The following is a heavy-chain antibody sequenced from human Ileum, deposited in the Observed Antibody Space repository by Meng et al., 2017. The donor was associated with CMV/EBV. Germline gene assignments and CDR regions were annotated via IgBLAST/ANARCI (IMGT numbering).Heavy chain of an antibody. J-gene: IGHJ6*02. CDR2: SRNKDNGHTT. D-gene: IGHD3-10*01. Sequence: GGSLRLSCTVSGCTCSDHYMEWVRQAPGRGLEWVGVSRNKDNGHTTEYAASVRGRYSVSQDESKNSLYLHMNNLQTEDSTVCYYARMYYCGSETSWGLDVWGQGTTVTVSS. CDR3: ARMYYCGSETSWGLDV. CDR1: GCTCSDHY. V-gene: IGHV3-72*01.